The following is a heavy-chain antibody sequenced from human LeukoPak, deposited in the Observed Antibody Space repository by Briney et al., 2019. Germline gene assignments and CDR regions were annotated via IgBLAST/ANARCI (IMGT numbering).Heavy chain of an antibody. J-gene: IGHJ4*02. CDR1: GFTFSSYS. Sequence: GGSLRLSCAASGFTFSSYSMNWVRQAPGKELEWVSSISSDSNYIYYTDSVRGRFTISRDNAKNLLYLQMNSLRAEDTAVYYCGRDYEERTTDYWGQGTLVTVSS. CDR2: ISSDSNYI. V-gene: IGHV3-21*06. CDR3: GRDYEERTTDY. D-gene: IGHD3-16*01.